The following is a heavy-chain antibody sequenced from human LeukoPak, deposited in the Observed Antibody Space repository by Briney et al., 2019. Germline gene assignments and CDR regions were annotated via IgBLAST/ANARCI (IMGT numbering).Heavy chain of an antibody. CDR2: FDPEDGET. CDR1: GYTLTELS. V-gene: IGHV1-24*01. Sequence: ASVKVSCKVSGYTLTELSMHWVRQARGKGLEWMGGFDPEDGETIYAQKFQGRVTMTEDTSTDTAYMELSSLRSEDTAVYYCATVPHYDFWSGPTKWGQGTLVTVSS. D-gene: IGHD3-3*01. J-gene: IGHJ4*02. CDR3: ATVPHYDFWSGPTK.